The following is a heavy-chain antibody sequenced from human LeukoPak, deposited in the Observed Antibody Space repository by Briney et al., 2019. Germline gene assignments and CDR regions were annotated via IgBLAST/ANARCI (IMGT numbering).Heavy chain of an antibody. CDR3: AKAISVVVIATPGYFDY. CDR1: GLTFGFGRHV. V-gene: IGHV3-23*01. CDR2: ISGSGGST. Sequence: GESLRLSCAVSGLTFGFGRHVMSWVRQVPGKGLEWVSAISGSGGSTYYADSVKGRFTISRDNSKNTLYLQMNSLRAEDTAVYYCAKAISVVVIATPGYFDYWGQGTLVTVSS. J-gene: IGHJ4*02. D-gene: IGHD2-21*01.